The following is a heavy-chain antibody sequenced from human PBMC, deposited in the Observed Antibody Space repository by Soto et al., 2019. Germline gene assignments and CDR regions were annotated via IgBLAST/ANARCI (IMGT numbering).Heavy chain of an antibody. CDR2: INSDESST. D-gene: IGHD6-6*01. J-gene: IGHJ4*02. V-gene: IGHV3-74*01. Sequence: PGGALILSCAASGFTFSSYLLHWVRQAAGKGLVWVSRINSDESSTTYADSVKGRFTISRDNAKNTLYVQMNSLRAEDTAVYYCAREYSSSRYFDYWGQGTLVTVSS. CDR1: GFTFSSYL. CDR3: AREYSSSRYFDY.